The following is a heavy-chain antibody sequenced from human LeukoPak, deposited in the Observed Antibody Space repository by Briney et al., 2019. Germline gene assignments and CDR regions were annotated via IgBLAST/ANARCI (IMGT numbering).Heavy chain of an antibody. Sequence: PSETLSLTCAVSGGSISSGGYPWSWLRQPPGKGLEWIGYIYHSGSTYYNPSLKSRVTISVDRSKNQFSLKLSSVTAADTAVYYCARGSVVVPRGMDVWGQGTTVTVSS. CDR1: GGSISSGGYP. V-gene: IGHV4-30-2*01. CDR3: ARGSVVVPRGMDV. D-gene: IGHD2-2*01. CDR2: IYHSGST. J-gene: IGHJ6*02.